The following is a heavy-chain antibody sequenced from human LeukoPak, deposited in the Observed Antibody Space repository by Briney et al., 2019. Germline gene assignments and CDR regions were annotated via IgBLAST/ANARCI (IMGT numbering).Heavy chain of an antibody. Sequence: GGSLRLSCAASGFAFSSYTMGWVRQAPGKGLEWVSAISGSGGSTYYADSVKGRFTISRDNSKNTLYLQMNSLRAEDTAVYYCAKDLCPGYSSSWYANYFDYWGQGTLVTVSS. V-gene: IGHV3-23*01. CDR2: ISGSGGST. D-gene: IGHD6-13*01. CDR3: AKDLCPGYSSSWYANYFDY. J-gene: IGHJ4*02. CDR1: GFAFSSYT.